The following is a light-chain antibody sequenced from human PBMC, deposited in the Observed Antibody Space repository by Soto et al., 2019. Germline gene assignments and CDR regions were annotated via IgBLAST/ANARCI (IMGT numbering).Light chain of an antibody. CDR3: QQYNDSFRYT. Sequence: DIQMTQSPSTLSASVGDRVTITCRASQSISTWLAWYQQKPGTAPKLLIYAASTLETGVTSRFSGSRSGTDFTLTVSSLQPDDFATYYCQQYNDSFRYTFGQGTKLEIK. CDR2: AAS. J-gene: IGKJ2*01. CDR1: QSISTW. V-gene: IGKV1-5*03.